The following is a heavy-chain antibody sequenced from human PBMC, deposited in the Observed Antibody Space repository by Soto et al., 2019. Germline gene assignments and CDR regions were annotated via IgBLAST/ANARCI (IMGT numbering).Heavy chain of an antibody. CDR2: IYYSGST. V-gene: IGHV4-31*03. CDR1: GGSISSGGYY. J-gene: IGHJ6*02. D-gene: IGHD1-20*01. CDR3: ARARPSQAPNIPGTYCYGMDV. Sequence: TLSLTCTVSGGSISSGGYYWSWIRQHPGKGLEWIGYIYYSGSTYYNPSLKSRVTISVDTSKNQFSLKLSSVTAADTAVYYCARARPSQAPNIPGTYCYGMDVWGQGTTVTVSS.